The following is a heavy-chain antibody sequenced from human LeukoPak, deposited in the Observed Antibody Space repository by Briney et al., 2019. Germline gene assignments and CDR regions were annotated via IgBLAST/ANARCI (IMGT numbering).Heavy chain of an antibody. Sequence: SETLSLICTVSGGSISSSSYYWGWIRQPPGKGLEWIGSIYCSGSTYYNPSLKSRVTISVDTSKNQFSLKLSSVTAADPAVYYCARHVGGYDFYYHSGMDVWRQGTTVTDSS. CDR2: IYCSGST. J-gene: IGHJ6*02. CDR3: ARHVGGYDFYYHSGMDV. D-gene: IGHD5-12*01. CDR1: GGSISSSSYY. V-gene: IGHV4-39*01.